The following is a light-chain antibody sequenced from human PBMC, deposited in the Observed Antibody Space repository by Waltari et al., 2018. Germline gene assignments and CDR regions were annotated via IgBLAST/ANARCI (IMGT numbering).Light chain of an antibody. J-gene: IGLJ1*01. CDR3: SSYTSSSTYV. CDR2: AVT. CDR1: SSDVGAYDF. Sequence: QSALTQPASVSGSPGQSITISCTGTSSDVGAYDFVSWYQQHPGKAPKLLIYAVTSRPSGISDHFSGSTSGNTASRTISGLQTEDEADYYCSSYTSSSTYVFGTGTKVTVL. V-gene: IGLV2-14*03.